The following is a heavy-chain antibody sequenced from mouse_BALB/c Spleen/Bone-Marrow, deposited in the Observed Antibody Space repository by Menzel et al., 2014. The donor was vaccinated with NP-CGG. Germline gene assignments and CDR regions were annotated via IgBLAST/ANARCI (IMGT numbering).Heavy chain of an antibody. CDR3: ARKEGYDGYPDY. CDR2: ILPGSGST. Sequence: QVQLKQSGAELMKPGASVKISCKATGYTFSSYWIEWVKQRPGHGLEWIGEILPGSGSTNYNEKFKGKATFTADTSSNTAYMQLSSLISEDSAVYYCARKEGYDGYPDYWGQGTTLTVSS. V-gene: IGHV1-9*01. D-gene: IGHD2-3*01. J-gene: IGHJ2*01. CDR1: GYTFSSYW.